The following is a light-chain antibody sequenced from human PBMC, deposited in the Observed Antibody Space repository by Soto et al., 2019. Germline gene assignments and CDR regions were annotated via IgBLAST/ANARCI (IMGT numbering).Light chain of an antibody. CDR1: SRDVGGFNY. Sequence: QSVLTQPASVSGSPGQSITISCTGTSRDVGGFNYVSWYQQHPGKAPKLMIYYVSNRPSGVSIRFSGSKSGNTAPLTISGPRAEDGAIYYCGSYTRSSTYVFETGTKVT. J-gene: IGLJ1*01. V-gene: IGLV2-14*01. CDR3: GSYTRSSTYV. CDR2: YVS.